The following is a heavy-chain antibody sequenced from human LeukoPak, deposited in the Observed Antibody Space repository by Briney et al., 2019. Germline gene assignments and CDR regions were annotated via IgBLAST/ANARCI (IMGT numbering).Heavy chain of an antibody. CDR3: ASDQSIGTDLRYFFDY. CDR2: ISSISNYI. D-gene: IGHD3-9*01. CDR1: GITFSRYA. V-gene: IGHV3-48*02. J-gene: IGHJ4*02. Sequence: GGSLRLSCAASGITFSRYAMNWVRQAPGKGLEWVSYISSISNYIQYADSVKGRFTISRDNAKNSLYLQMNSLRDEDTAVYYCASDQSIGTDLRYFFDYWGQGTLVTVSS.